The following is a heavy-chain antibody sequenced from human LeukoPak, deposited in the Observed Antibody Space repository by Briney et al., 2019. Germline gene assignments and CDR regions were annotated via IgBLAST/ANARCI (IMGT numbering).Heavy chain of an antibody. Sequence: SVKVSCKSSGFTFTSSAMQSVRQARGQRLEWIGWIVVGSGNTNYAQKFQERVTITRDMSTSTAYMELSSLRSEDTAVYYCAADRYYYDSSGYYYGFFFDYWRQGTLVTVSS. V-gene: IGHV1-58*02. CDR2: IVVGSGNT. J-gene: IGHJ4*02. CDR3: AADRYYYDSSGYYYGFFFDY. CDR1: GFTFTSSA. D-gene: IGHD3-22*01.